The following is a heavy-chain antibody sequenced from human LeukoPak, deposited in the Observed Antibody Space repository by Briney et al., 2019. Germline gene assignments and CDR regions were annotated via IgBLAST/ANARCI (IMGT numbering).Heavy chain of an antibody. CDR1: GFTFGSYA. V-gene: IGHV3-30-3*02. CDR3: AKEASGYGYYFDY. Sequence: GGSLRLSCAASGFTFGSYAMHWVRQAPGKGLEWVAVISYDGSNKYYADSVKGRFTISRDNSKDTLYLQMSSLRAEDTAVYYCAKEASGYGYYFDYWGQGTLVTVSS. CDR2: ISYDGSNK. D-gene: IGHD3-10*01. J-gene: IGHJ4*02.